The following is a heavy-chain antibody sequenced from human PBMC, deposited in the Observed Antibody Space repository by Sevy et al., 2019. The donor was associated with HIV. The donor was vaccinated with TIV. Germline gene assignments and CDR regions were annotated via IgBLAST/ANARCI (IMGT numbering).Heavy chain of an antibody. J-gene: IGHJ6*02. V-gene: IGHV3-33*01. Sequence: GGSLRLSCAASGFMISTYGMHWVRQAPGRGLEWVAVIWYDGSNLNYGDSVKGRFIISRDNSKNTVFLDMNSLRAEDSAVYYCARDDRVAGGLGGYFNYGMDVWGQGTTVTVSS. CDR1: GFMISTYG. CDR3: ARDDRVAGGLGGYFNYGMDV. CDR2: IWYDGSNL. D-gene: IGHD1-26*01.